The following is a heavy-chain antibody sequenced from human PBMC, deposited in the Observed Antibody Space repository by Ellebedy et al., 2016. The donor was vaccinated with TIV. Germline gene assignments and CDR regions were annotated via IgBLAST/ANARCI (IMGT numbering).Heavy chain of an antibody. Sequence: PGGSLRLSCAASGFTFSSYGMHWVRQAPGKGLEWVSAISGSGGSTYYADSVKGRFTISRDNSKNTLYLQMNSLRAEDTAVYYCAKDGVFTTGPNWGQGTLVTVSS. J-gene: IGHJ4*02. CDR1: GFTFSSYG. CDR2: ISGSGGST. CDR3: AKDGVFTTGPN. V-gene: IGHV3-23*01. D-gene: IGHD3-3*01.